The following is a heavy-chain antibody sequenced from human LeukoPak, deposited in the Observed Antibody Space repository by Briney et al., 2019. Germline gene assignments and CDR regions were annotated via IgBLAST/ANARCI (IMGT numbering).Heavy chain of an antibody. CDR1: GDSISSYY. CDR3: ARGANWFDP. CDR2: IYYRGST. V-gene: IGHV4-59*01. Sequence: PETLSLTCTVSGDSISSYYWSWIRQPPGKGLEWIGYIYYRGSTDYNPSLKSRVTISVDSSKNQFSLKLSSVTAADTAVYNCARGANWFDPWGQGTLVTVSS. J-gene: IGHJ5*02.